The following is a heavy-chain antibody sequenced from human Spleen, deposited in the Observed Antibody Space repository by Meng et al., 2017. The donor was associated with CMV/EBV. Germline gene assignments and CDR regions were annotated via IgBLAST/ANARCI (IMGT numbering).Heavy chain of an antibody. CDR2: IYYSGST. D-gene: IGHD2-2*01. J-gene: IGHJ4*02. V-gene: IGHV4-31*03. CDR3: VREFCSSPTCEPSFDH. CDR1: GVSIRSSGSF. Sequence: SETLSLTCSVSGVSIRSSGSFWSWIRQHPGKGLEWIGNIYYSGSTNYNPSLKSRFTISMDTSENQFSLQVTSVSAADTAVYYCVREFCSSPTCEPSFDHWGQGTQVTVSS.